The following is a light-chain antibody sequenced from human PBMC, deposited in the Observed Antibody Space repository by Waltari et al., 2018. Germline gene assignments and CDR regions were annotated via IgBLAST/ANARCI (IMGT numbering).Light chain of an antibody. J-gene: IGKJ2*03. V-gene: IGKV4-1*01. CDR1: QSFLYSANNKNY. CDR2: WAS. Sequence: DIVMTQSPDSLAVSLGERATINCKSSQSFLYSANNKNYLALYQQKPGQPPRLLIYWASTRKSGVPDRFSGSGSGTDFTLTISSLQAEDVAVYYCQQYYSSPYSFGQGTKLGIK. CDR3: QQYYSSPYS.